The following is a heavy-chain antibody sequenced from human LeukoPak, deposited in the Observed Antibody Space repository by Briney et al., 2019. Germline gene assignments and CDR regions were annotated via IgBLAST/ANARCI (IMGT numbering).Heavy chain of an antibody. J-gene: IGHJ4*02. CDR1: GFTFSSYS. CDR3: ARDSQFDY. CDR2: NSSSSSYI. V-gene: IGHV3-21*01. Sequence: NPGGSLRLSCAASGFTFSSYSMNWVRQAPGKGLEWVSSNSSSSSYIYYADSVKGRFTISRDNAKNSLYLQMNSLRAEDTAVYYCARDSQFDYWGQGTLVTVSS.